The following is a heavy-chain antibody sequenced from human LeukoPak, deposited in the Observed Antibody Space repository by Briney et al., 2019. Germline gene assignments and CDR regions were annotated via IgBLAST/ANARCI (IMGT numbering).Heavy chain of an antibody. V-gene: IGHV3-20*04. J-gene: IGHJ4*02. CDR3: ARARGYCSSASCFPFDY. CDR1: GFTFDDFG. D-gene: IGHD2-2*01. Sequence: RGSLRLSCAASGFTFDDFGMSWVRQAPGKGLEWVSAINWNGGNTAYADSVKGRFTISRDNAKNSLYLQMNTLRADDTALYYCARARGYCSSASCFPFDYWGQGTLVTVSS. CDR2: INWNGGNT.